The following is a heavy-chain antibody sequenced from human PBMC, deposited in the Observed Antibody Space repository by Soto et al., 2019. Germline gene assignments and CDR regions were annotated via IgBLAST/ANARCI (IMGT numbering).Heavy chain of an antibody. CDR1: GGSISSGGYS. Sequence: SETLSLTCAVSGGSISSGGYSWSWIRQPPGKGLEWIGYIYHSGSTYYNPSLKSRVTISVDRSKNQFSLKLSSVTAADTAVYYCARAEATYDFWSGYPQLGGMDVWGQGTTVTV. CDR2: IYHSGST. V-gene: IGHV4-30-2*01. CDR3: ARAEATYDFWSGYPQLGGMDV. D-gene: IGHD3-3*01. J-gene: IGHJ6*02.